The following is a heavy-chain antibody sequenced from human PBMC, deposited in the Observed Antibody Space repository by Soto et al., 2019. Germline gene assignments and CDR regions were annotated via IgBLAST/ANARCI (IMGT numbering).Heavy chain of an antibody. V-gene: IGHV3-33*01. CDR3: ARGNWNYGYFDF. CDR1: GFTFSTYG. CDR2: IWYDGGNK. D-gene: IGHD1-7*01. Sequence: QVQLVESGGGVVQPGRSLRLSCAVSGFTFSTYGMHWVRQAPGKGLEWVAVIWYDGGNKYYSDSLKGRFPISRDTSRKTLDLKMNRLRAEDTAVYYCARGNWNYGYFDFWGQGTLVTVSS. J-gene: IGHJ4*02.